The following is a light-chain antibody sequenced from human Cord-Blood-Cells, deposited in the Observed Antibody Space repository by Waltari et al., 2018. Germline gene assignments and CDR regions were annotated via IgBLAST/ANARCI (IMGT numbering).Light chain of an antibody. J-gene: IGLJ3*02. Sequence: QLVLPQSPSASASLGASVRRTRTLSRGHRSAAIAWPQQQPEKGPRYLMKLNSEGSNSKGHGIPDRFSGSSSGAGRYLTISSLQSEDVADYYCQTWGTGIQVFGGWTKLTVL. CDR3: QTWGTGIQV. CDR2: LNSEGSN. V-gene: IGLV4-69*01. CDR1: RGHRSAA.